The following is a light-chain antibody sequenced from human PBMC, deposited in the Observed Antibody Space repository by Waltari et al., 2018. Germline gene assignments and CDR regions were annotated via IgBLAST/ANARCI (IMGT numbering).Light chain of an antibody. CDR3: SSYTLTDTRV. J-gene: IGLJ3*02. V-gene: IGLV2-14*01. CDR2: DAR. CDR1: SSDVGAYNL. Sequence: QSALTQPASVSASPGQSITISCSGTSSDVGAYNLVSWYRQYPGKAPQLIIYDARTRPSGISDRFSGDKSDNTASLTISGLRAEDEADYYCSSYTLTDTRVFGGGT.